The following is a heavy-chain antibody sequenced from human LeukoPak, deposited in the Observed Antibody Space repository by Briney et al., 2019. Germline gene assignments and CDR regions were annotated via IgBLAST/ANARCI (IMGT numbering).Heavy chain of an antibody. CDR1: GASITTETYF. CDR2: ISSTGNT. J-gene: IGHJ5*02. Sequence: SETLSLTCTVSGASITTETYFWTWVRQPAGKELEWIGRISSTGNTDYNPSLKSRVIISRDRSKNQFSLGLNSVTATDTAVYYCARDRSYGGSRFDTWGQGILVTVSS. D-gene: IGHD3-10*01. V-gene: IGHV4-61*02. CDR3: ARDRSYGGSRFDT.